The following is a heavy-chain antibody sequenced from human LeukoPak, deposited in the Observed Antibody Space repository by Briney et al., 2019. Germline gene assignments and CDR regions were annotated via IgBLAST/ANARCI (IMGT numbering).Heavy chain of an antibody. V-gene: IGHV3-9*01. Sequence: GGSLRLSCAASGFTFDDYAMHWVRQAPGKGLEWVSGISWNSGSIGYADSVKGRFTISRDNAKNSLYLQMNSLRAEDTALYYCAKSEPILDYFDYWGQGTLVTVPS. J-gene: IGHJ4*02. CDR2: ISWNSGSI. CDR1: GFTFDDYA. CDR3: AKSEPILDYFDY. D-gene: IGHD1-26*01.